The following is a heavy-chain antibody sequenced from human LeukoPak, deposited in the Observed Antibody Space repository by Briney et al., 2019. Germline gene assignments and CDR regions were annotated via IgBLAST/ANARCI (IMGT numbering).Heavy chain of an antibody. Sequence: AGGSLRLSCAASGFSFKDYNMHWVRQAPGKGLEWVAVITYDGSNKYYTDSVKGRFTISRDNSKSTLYLQMNSLRAEDTAVYYCARAVAGSVGWFDPWGQGTLVTVST. J-gene: IGHJ5*02. V-gene: IGHV3-30*03. D-gene: IGHD6-19*01. CDR1: GFSFKDYN. CDR2: ITYDGSNK. CDR3: ARAVAGSVGWFDP.